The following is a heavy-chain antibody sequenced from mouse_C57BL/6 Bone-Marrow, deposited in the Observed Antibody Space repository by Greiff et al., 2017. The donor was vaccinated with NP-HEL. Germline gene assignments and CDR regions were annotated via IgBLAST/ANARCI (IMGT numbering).Heavy chain of an antibody. J-gene: IGHJ4*01. CDR2: IYPRDGST. CDR3: ASQSRQLRRPGAMDY. D-gene: IGHD3-2*02. CDR1: GYTFTDHT. V-gene: IGHV1-78*01. Sequence: QVQLQQSDAELVKPGASVKISCKVSGYTFTDHTIHWMKQRPEQGLEWIGYIYPRDGSTKYNEKFKGKATLTADKSSSTAYMQLNSLTSEDSAVYFCASQSRQLRRPGAMDYWGQGTSVTVSS.